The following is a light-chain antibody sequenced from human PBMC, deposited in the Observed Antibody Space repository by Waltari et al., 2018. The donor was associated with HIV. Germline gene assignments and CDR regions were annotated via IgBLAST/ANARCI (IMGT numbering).Light chain of an antibody. J-gene: IGLJ2*01. CDR1: ISDIGSYKL. CDR3: CSYAGGRVFVL. Sequence: QSALTQPASVSGSPGQSLTISCTGTISDIGSYKLVSWYQQYPGRAPKLIIYEVSKRPSGVSDRFSGSKSGNRASLTVAGLKVEDEADYYCCSYAGGRVFVLFGGGTRLTV. V-gene: IGLV2-23*02. CDR2: EVS.